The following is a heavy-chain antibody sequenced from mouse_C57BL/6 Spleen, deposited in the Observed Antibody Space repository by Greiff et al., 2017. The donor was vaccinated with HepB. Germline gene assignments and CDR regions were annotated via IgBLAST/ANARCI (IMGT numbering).Heavy chain of an antibody. D-gene: IGHD3-2*02. CDR2: IDPSDRYS. CDR3: ARTAQATEWCAY. CDR1: GYTFTSYW. Sequence: QVQLQQPGAELVKPGASVQLSCKASGYTFTSYWMQWVQQRPGQGLEWTGEIDPSDRYSNYNQKFNGKATLTVDTSSSTAYMPLSSLTSEDSAVYYCARTAQATEWCAYWGQGTLVSVSA. J-gene: IGHJ3*01. V-gene: IGHV1-50*01.